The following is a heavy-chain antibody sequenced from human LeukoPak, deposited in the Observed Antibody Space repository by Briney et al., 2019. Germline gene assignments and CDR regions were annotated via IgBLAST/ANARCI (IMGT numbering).Heavy chain of an antibody. CDR2: INPSGGST. J-gene: IGHJ4*02. D-gene: IGHD1-1*01. V-gene: IGHV1-46*01. Sequence: ASVKVSCKASGYTFTSYYMHWVRQAPGQGLEWMGIINPSGGSTSYAQKFQDRVTMTRDTSTSIAYMELSSLRSEDTTVYYCATTTYNWNDVFDYWGQGTLVTVSS. CDR3: ATTTYNWNDVFDY. CDR1: GYTFTSYY.